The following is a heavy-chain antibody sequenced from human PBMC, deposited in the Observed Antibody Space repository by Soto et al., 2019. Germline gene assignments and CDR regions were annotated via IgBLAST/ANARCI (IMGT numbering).Heavy chain of an antibody. V-gene: IGHV1-8*01. Sequence: ASVKVSCKASGYTFTSYHINWVRQATGQGLEWMGWMNPNTGHTGYAQKFQGRVTLTRNTSTGTAYMELSSLRSDDTAVYYCARGNRIQLWSLDYWGQGTLVTVSS. CDR2: MNPNTGHT. J-gene: IGHJ4*02. D-gene: IGHD5-18*01. CDR1: GYTFTSYH. CDR3: ARGNRIQLWSLDY.